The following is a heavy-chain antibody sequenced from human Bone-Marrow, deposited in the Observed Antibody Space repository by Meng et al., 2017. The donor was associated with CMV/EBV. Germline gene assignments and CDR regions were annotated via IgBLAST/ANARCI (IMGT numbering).Heavy chain of an antibody. CDR2: ISYDGSNK. V-gene: IGHV3-30*03. J-gene: IGHJ4*02. D-gene: IGHD6-6*01. CDR3: ARAPRAARSSYYFDY. CDR1: GGSISSGG. Sequence: LSLTCTVSGGSISSGGYYWSWIRQHPGKGLEWVAVISYDGSNKYYADSVKGRFTISRDNSKNTLYLQMNSLRAEDTAVYYCARAPRAARSSYYFDYWGQGTLVTVSS.